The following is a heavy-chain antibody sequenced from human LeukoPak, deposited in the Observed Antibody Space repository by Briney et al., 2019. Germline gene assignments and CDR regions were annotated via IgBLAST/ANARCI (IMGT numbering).Heavy chain of an antibody. CDR3: CRRWLNYYYYGMDV. D-gene: IGHD5-18*01. Sequence: GGSLRLSCAASEFTFSSHWMSWVRQAPGKGLEWVANIKEDGSEKYYVDSVKGRFTISRDIAKNSLYLQMNSLRAEDTAVYYCCRRWLNYYYYGMDVWGQGTTVTVSS. CDR1: EFTFSSHW. J-gene: IGHJ6*02. V-gene: IGHV3-7*01. CDR2: IKEDGSEK.